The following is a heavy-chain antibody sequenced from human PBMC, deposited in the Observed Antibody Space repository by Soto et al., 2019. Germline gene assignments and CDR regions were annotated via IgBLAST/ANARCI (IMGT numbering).Heavy chain of an antibody. J-gene: IGHJ6*02. Sequence: QITLKESGPTLVKPTQTLTLTCTFSGFSLSTSGVGVGWIRQPPGKALEWLALIYWDDDKSYSPSLKSRLTIPKDTSKNQVVLTMTNMDPVDTATYYCAGSFLYYYGMDVWGQGTTVTVSS. CDR3: AGSFLYYYGMDV. V-gene: IGHV2-5*02. CDR2: IYWDDDK. CDR1: GFSLSTSGVG. D-gene: IGHD3-10*01.